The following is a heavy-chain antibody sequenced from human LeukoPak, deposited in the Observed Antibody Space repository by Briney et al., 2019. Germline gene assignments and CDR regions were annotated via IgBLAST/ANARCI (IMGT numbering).Heavy chain of an antibody. D-gene: IGHD3/OR15-3a*01. J-gene: IGHJ3*02. V-gene: IGHV4-4*07. Sequence: SETLSLTCTVSGDSINSYYWSWIRQPAGKGLEWIGRMYTGGSTNYNPSLKSRVTMSVDMSKNQFSLKLSSVTAADTAVYYCARGADSDDAFDIWGQGTMVTVSS. CDR3: ARGADSDDAFDI. CDR2: MYTGGST. CDR1: GDSINSYY.